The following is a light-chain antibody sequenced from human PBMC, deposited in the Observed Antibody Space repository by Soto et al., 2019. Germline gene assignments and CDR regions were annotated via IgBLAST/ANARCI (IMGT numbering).Light chain of an antibody. V-gene: IGLV1-40*01. CDR2: GNS. J-gene: IGLJ1*01. Sequence: QSVLTQPPSVSGAPGHRVTISCTGSSSNIGAGYDVHWYQQLPGTAPKLLIYGNSNRPSGVPDRFSGSKSGTSASLAITGLQAEDEADYYCQSYDSSLSGFYVFGDGTKVTVL. CDR1: SSNIGAGYD. CDR3: QSYDSSLSGFYV.